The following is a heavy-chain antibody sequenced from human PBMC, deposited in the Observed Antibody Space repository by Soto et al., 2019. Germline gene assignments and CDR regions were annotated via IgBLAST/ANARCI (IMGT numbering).Heavy chain of an antibody. Sequence: ESGGGLVKPGGSLRLSCAASGFTFSSYSMNWVRQAPGKGLEWVSSISSSSSYIYYADSVKGRFTISRDNAKNSLYLQMNSLRAEDTAVYYCARELSQWLVHLGWFDPWGQGTLVTVSS. CDR2: ISSSSSYI. CDR3: ARELSQWLVHLGWFDP. V-gene: IGHV3-21*01. D-gene: IGHD6-19*01. J-gene: IGHJ5*02. CDR1: GFTFSSYS.